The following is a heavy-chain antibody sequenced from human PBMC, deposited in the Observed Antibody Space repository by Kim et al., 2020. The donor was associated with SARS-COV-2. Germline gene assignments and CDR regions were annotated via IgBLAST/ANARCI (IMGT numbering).Heavy chain of an antibody. CDR3: ATQAGIYSSSWVGGYFDL. V-gene: IGHV3-7*01. CDR1: GFTFSSYW. D-gene: IGHD6-13*01. CDR2: IKQDGSEK. J-gene: IGHJ2*01. Sequence: GGSLRLSCAASGFTFSSYWMSWVRQAPGKGLEWVANIKQDGSEKYYVDSVKGRFTISRDNAKNSLYLQMNSLRAEDTAVYYCATQAGIYSSSWVGGYFDLWGRGTLVTVSS.